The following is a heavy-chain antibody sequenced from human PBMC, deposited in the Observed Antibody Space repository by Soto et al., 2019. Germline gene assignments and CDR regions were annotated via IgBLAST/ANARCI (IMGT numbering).Heavy chain of an antibody. CDR1: GGSFNSYT. V-gene: IGHV1-69*02. J-gene: IGHJ4*02. Sequence: QVQLVQSGAEVKKPGSSVKVSCKASGGSFNSYTFSWVRQAPGQGPEWMGRIIPVLGVANYAQTFQGRVTITADKSTSTVYMDLNSLRSEDTAVYCCARGAVAAGGTLGSWGQGTLVTVSS. CDR3: ARGAVAAGGTLGS. CDR2: IIPVLGVA. D-gene: IGHD6-13*01.